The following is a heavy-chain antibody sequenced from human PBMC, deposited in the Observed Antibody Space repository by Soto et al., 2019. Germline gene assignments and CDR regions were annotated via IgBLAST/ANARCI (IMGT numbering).Heavy chain of an antibody. CDR3: ARGNVLLWFGELGY. Sequence: SVKVSCKASGGTFSSYAISWVRQAPGQGLEWMGGIIPTFGTANYAQKFQGRVTITADKSTSTAYMELSSLRSEDTAVYYCARGNVLLWFGELGYWGQGTLVTVSS. J-gene: IGHJ4*02. CDR1: GGTFSSYA. D-gene: IGHD3-10*01. V-gene: IGHV1-69*06. CDR2: IIPTFGTA.